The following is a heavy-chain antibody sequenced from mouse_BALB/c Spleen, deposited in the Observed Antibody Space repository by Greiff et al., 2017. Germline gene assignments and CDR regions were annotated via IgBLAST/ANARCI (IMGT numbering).Heavy chain of an antibody. CDR1: GYSITSGYY. CDR3: ERYYYGSSYAMDY. J-gene: IGHJ4*01. Sequence: EVKLMESGPGLVKPSQSLSLTCSVTGYSITSGYYWNWIRQFPGNKLEWMGYISYDGSNNYNPSLKNRISITRDTSKNQFFLKLNSVTTEDTATYYCERYYYGSSYAMDYWGQGTSVTVSS. V-gene: IGHV3-6*02. CDR2: ISYDGSN. D-gene: IGHD1-1*01.